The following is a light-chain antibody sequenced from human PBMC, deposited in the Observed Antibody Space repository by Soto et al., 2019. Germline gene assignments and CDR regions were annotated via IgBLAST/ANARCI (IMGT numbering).Light chain of an antibody. CDR3: QHYNTYPWT. Sequence: DIQRTQSPTILSASVGDIVTIPWRAGQGMSIWFAWYQQKPGXXPSLLXYKACHLENGVPSRFGGSGPGTDFALNPSSRQPGDFATYYCQHYNTYPWTFGQGTKVDIK. J-gene: IGKJ1*01. CDR2: KAC. CDR1: QGMSIW. V-gene: IGKV1-5*03.